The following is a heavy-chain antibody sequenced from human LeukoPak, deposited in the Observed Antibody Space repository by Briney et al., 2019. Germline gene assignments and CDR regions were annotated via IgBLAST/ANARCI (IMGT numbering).Heavy chain of an antibody. CDR3: ARDKSPADFSSSWSANYMDV. J-gene: IGHJ6*03. Sequence: PSETLSLTCTVSGGSISSGSYYWSWIRQPPGKGLEWIGYIYYSGSTNYNPSLKSRVTISVDTSKNQFSLKLSSVTAADTAVYYCARDKSPADFSSSWSANYMDVWGKGTTVTVSS. D-gene: IGHD6-13*01. V-gene: IGHV4-61*01. CDR1: GGSISSGSYY. CDR2: IYYSGST.